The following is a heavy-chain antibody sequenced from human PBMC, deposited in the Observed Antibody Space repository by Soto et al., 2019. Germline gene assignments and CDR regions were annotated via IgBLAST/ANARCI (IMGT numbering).Heavy chain of an antibody. J-gene: IGHJ6*01. CDR2: IYYSGST. Sequence: PSETLSLTCTVSGGSISSGGYYWSWIRQHPGKGLEWMGYIYYSGSTYYNPSLKSRVTISVDTSKNQFSLKLSSVTAADTAVYYCARDLGIAARHDYYYGMEVWAQGTTVTVPS. V-gene: IGHV4-31*03. CDR1: GGSISSGGYY. D-gene: IGHD6-6*01. CDR3: ARDLGIAARHDYYYGMEV.